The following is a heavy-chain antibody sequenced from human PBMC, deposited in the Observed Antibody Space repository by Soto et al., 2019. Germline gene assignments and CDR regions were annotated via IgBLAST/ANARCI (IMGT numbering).Heavy chain of an antibody. CDR3: ARKYYYDSSGSDLNWFDP. J-gene: IGHJ5*02. Sequence: SETLSLTCAVSGGSISSSNWWSWVRQPPGKGLEWIGEIYHSGSTNYNPSLKSRVTISVDKSKNQFSLKLSSVTAADTAVYYCARKYYYDSSGSDLNWFDPWGQGTLVTVSS. V-gene: IGHV4-4*02. CDR1: GGSISSSNW. D-gene: IGHD3-22*01. CDR2: IYHSGST.